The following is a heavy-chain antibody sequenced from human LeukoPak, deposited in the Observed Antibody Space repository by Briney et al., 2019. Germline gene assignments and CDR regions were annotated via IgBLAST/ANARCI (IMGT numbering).Heavy chain of an antibody. CDR3: ARDTGITIFGVVINDAFDI. D-gene: IGHD3-3*01. CDR1: GFTFSSYG. V-gene: IGHV3-21*01. J-gene: IGHJ3*02. Sequence: GGSLRLSCAASGFTFSSYGMSWVRQAPGKGLEWVSSISSSSSYIYYADSVKGRFTISRDNAKNSLYLQMNSLRAEDTAVYYCARDTGITIFGVVINDAFDIWGQGTMVTVSS. CDR2: ISSSSSYI.